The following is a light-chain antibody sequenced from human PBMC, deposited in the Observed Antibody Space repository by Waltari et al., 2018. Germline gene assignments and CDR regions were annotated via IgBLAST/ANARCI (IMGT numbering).Light chain of an antibody. V-gene: IGKV3-11*01. CDR2: DAS. J-gene: IGKJ3*01. CDR3: QQRSSWPPFT. Sequence: EIVLTQSPATLSLSPGERATLSCRASQSVGIDLGWYQQKPGQAPTLLIYDASSRAAGIPARFSGSGSGTDFTLAISSLEPEDFAVYYCQQRSSWPPFTFGPGTKVEIK. CDR1: QSVGID.